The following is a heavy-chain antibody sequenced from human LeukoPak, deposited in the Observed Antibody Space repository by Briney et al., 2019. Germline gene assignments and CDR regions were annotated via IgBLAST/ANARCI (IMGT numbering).Heavy chain of an antibody. Sequence: LGGSLRLSCAASGFALSSYWMSWVRQAPGKGLEWVANIKQDGSGKYYVDSVKGRFTISRDNAKNSLYLQMNSLRAEDTAVYYCARDLYRIVVVPHYFDYWGQGTLVTVSS. D-gene: IGHD3-22*01. CDR2: IKQDGSGK. CDR1: GFALSSYW. J-gene: IGHJ4*02. V-gene: IGHV3-7*01. CDR3: ARDLYRIVVVPHYFDY.